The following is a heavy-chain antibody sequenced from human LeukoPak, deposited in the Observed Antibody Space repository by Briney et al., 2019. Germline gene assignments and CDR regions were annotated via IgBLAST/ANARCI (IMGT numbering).Heavy chain of an antibody. J-gene: IGHJ5*02. CDR1: GGSFSGYY. D-gene: IGHD3-22*01. CDR3: ARSGYYINWFDP. V-gene: IGHV4-34*01. CDR2: INHSGST. Sequence: PSETLSLTCAVYGGSFSGYYWSWIRQPPGKGLEWIGEINHSGSTNYNPSLKSRVTISVDTSKNQFSLKLSSVTAADTAVYYCARSGYYINWFDPWGQGTLVTVSS.